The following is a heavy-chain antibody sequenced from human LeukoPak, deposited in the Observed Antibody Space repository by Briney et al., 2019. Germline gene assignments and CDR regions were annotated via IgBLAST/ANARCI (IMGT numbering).Heavy chain of an antibody. D-gene: IGHD3-22*01. CDR2: ISSSSSYI. J-gene: IGHJ3*02. Sequence: PGGSLRLSCAASGFTFSSYSMNWVRQAPGKGLEWVSSISSSSSYISYADSVKGRFTNSRDNAKNSLYLQMNSLRAEDTAVYYCARDSGDSSGYYFDAFDIWGQGTMVTVSS. V-gene: IGHV3-21*01. CDR1: GFTFSSYS. CDR3: ARDSGDSSGYYFDAFDI.